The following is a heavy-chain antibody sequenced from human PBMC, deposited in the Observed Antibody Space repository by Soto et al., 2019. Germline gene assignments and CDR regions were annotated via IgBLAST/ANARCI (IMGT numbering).Heavy chain of an antibody. CDR1: GGSFSGYY. CDR2: INHSGST. J-gene: IGHJ4*02. CDR3: ARVWFGELSSPYFDY. D-gene: IGHD3-10*01. V-gene: IGHV4-34*01. Sequence: SETLSLTCAVYGGSFSGYYWSWIRQPPGKGLEWIGEINHSGSTNYNPSLKSRVTISVDTSKNQLSLKLSSVTAADTAVYYCARVWFGELSSPYFDYWGQGTLVTVSS.